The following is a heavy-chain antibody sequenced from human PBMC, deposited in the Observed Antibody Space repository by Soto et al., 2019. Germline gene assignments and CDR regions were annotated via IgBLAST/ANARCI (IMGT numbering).Heavy chain of an antibody. V-gene: IGHV3-23*01. J-gene: IGHJ4*02. D-gene: IGHD2-2*01. Sequence: EVQLLESGGGLVQPGGSLSLSCVASGHTFHSYAMSWVRQAPGKGLEWVSGVSGSGGSTYSADSVRGRFNISSDDSENTRYLQMNSLRAGDTGVYYCAKVSRGIGVVPAALNWGQGTLVTVSS. CDR3: AKVSRGIGVVPAALN. CDR1: GHTFHSYA. CDR2: VSGSGGST.